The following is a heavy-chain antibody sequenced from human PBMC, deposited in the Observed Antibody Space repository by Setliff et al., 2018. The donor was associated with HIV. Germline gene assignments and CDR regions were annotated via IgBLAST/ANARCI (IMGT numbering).Heavy chain of an antibody. D-gene: IGHD1-26*01. CDR1: GYTFTSYD. CDR3: ARGRNSGSYFCYYYYGMDV. V-gene: IGHV1-8*01. J-gene: IGHJ6*02. Sequence: ASVKVSCKTSGYTFTSYDINWVRQATGQGLEWMGWMNPNSGNTGYAQKFQGRVTMTRNTSISTAYMELSSLRSADTAVYYCARGRNSGSYFCYYYYGMDVWGQGTTVTVSS. CDR2: MNPNSGNT.